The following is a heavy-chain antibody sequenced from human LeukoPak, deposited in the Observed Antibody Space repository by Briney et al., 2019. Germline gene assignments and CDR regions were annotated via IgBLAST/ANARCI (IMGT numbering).Heavy chain of an antibody. CDR1: GFTVISNY. Sequence: GGPLRLSGAASGFTVISNYMSWVRKAPGKGLEWVSLIYSGGSTYYADSVKGRFTISRDNSKNTLYLQMNSLRAEDTAVYYCAKDGGTKGYSYGRYWGQGTLVTVSS. V-gene: IGHV3-53*05. J-gene: IGHJ4*02. D-gene: IGHD5-18*01. CDR3: AKDGGTKGYSYGRY. CDR2: IYSGGST.